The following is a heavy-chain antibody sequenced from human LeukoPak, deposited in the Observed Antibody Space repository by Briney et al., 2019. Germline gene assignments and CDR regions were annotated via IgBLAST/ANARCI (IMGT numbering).Heavy chain of an antibody. Sequence: GGSLRLSCAASGFAFGSYTMIWVRQAPGKGLEWVSSISSNTRDIYYTDSVKGRFTVSRDNAKKSLYLQMSSLRVEDTAVYYCAREDELTSVDSWGQGTLVSVSS. CDR1: GFAFGSYT. V-gene: IGHV3-21*01. D-gene: IGHD1-14*01. CDR2: ISSNTRDI. J-gene: IGHJ5*01. CDR3: AREDELTSVDS.